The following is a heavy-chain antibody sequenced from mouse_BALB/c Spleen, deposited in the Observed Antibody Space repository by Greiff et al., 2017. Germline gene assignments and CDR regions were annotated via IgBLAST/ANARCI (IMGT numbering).Heavy chain of an antibody. CDR1: GYSITSDYA. CDR2: ISYSGST. J-gene: IGHJ1*01. V-gene: IGHV3-2*02. CDR3: ARATLYWYVDV. D-gene: IGHD1-1*01. Sequence: EVQLQESGPGLVKPSQSLSLTCTVTGYSITSDYAWYWIRQFPGNQLEWMGYISYSGSTSYNPSLKSRISLTRDTSKNQFFLQLNSVTTEDTATYYCARATLYWYVDVWGAGTTVTVSS.